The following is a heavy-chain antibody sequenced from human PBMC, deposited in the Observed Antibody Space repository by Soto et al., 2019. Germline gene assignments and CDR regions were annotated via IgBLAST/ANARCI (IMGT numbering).Heavy chain of an antibody. V-gene: IGHV2-5*02. Sequence: QITLKESGPTLVKPTQTLTLTCTFSGFSLSTRGVAVGWSRQPPGKALEWLALIYWDEDKWYSPSLKSRLTITEATSKNHVVLTMTNMDPVDTATYYCANRLLGHAYYLDYWGQGTLAAVS. CDR1: GFSLSTRGVA. CDR2: IYWDEDK. CDR3: ANRLLGHAYYLDY. J-gene: IGHJ4*02.